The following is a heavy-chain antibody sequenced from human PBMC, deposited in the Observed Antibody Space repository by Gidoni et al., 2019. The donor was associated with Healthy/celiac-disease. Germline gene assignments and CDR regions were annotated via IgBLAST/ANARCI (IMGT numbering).Heavy chain of an antibody. D-gene: IGHD1-7*01. V-gene: IGHV3-21*01. CDR3: ARDPNWNYGAFDI. J-gene: IGHJ3*02. CDR2: ISSSRSYI. Sequence: EVQLVESGGGLVKPGGSLRLSCAASGFTFSSYSMNGVRQAPGKGLEWVSCISSSRSYIYYADSVKGRFTISRDNAKNSLYLQMNSLSAEDTAVYYCARDPNWNYGAFDIWGQGTMVTVSS. CDR1: GFTFSSYS.